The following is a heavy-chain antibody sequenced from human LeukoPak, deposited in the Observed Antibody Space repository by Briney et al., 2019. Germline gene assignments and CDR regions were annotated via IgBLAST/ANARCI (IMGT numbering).Heavy chain of an antibody. Sequence: GGSLRLSCVTSGFTFSNSWMAWVRQAPGKGPEWVANIKQDASERYHVDSVKGRLTISRDNAKNSLYLQMNSLRAEDSALYYCSKDTGGILDYWGQGTLVTVSS. CDR1: GFTFSNSW. J-gene: IGHJ4*02. CDR3: SKDTGGILDY. CDR2: IKQDASER. D-gene: IGHD2-8*02. V-gene: IGHV3-7*01.